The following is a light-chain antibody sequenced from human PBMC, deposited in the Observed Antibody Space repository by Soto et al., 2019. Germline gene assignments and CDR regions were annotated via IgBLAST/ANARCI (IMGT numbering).Light chain of an antibody. J-gene: IGKJ4*01. CDR2: AAS. CDR3: QQASSFPLT. V-gene: IGKV1-12*01. Sequence: DIQMTQSPSSVSASVGDRVTITCRASQGIVNWLAWYQQKPGTAPKLLISAASSLQTGVPSRFSGSGSGTDFTLTISTLQPEDFAPYYCQQASSFPLTFGGGTNVEIK. CDR1: QGIVNW.